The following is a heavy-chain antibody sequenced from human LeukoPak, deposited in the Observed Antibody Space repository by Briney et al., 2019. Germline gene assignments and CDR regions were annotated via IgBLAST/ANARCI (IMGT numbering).Heavy chain of an antibody. CDR1: GGTFSSYA. Sequence: SVKVSCKASGGTFSSYAISWERQAPGQGLEWMGRIIPIFGIANYAQKFQGRVTITADKSTSTAYMELSSLRSEDTAVYYCARAGYCSGGSCYPNDAFDIWGQGTMVTVSS. V-gene: IGHV1-69*04. CDR3: ARAGYCSGGSCYPNDAFDI. CDR2: IIPIFGIA. D-gene: IGHD2-15*01. J-gene: IGHJ3*02.